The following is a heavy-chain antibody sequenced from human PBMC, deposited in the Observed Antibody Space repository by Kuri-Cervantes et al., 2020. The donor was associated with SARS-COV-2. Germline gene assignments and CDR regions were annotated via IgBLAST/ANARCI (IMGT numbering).Heavy chain of an antibody. J-gene: IGHJ6*03. CDR1: GYTFTSYG. Sequence: ASVKVSCKASGYTFTSYGISWVRQVPGQGLEWMGWISAYNGNTNYAQKLQGRVTMTRDTSTSTVYMELSSLRSEDTAVYYCARDGTEVLQYQLPHYYYYYMDVWGKGTTVTVSS. CDR3: ARDGTEVLQYQLPHYYYYYMDV. V-gene: IGHV1-18*01. CDR2: ISAYNGNT. D-gene: IGHD2-2*01.